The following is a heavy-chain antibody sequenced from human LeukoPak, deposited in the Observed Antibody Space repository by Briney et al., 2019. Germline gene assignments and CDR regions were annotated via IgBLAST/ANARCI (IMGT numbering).Heavy chain of an antibody. J-gene: IGHJ2*01. CDR2: IAGSGGST. Sequence: PGGSLRLSCAASGVNFNNYAMGWVRQAPGKGLEWVSTIAGSGGSTYYADSVEGRFTISRDISKNTLYLQMNSLRADDTAVYYCAKGGGSGWYWYFDVWGRGALVTVSS. V-gene: IGHV3-23*01. CDR1: GVNFNNYA. D-gene: IGHD6-19*01. CDR3: AKGGGSGWYWYFDV.